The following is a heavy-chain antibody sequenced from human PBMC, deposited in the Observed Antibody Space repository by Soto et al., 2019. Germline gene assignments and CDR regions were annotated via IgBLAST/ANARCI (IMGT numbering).Heavy chain of an antibody. CDR2: IYYRGNA. D-gene: IGHD3-9*01. CDR3: ARLEGLATISYYFDF. CDR1: DDSINSDKYY. J-gene: IGHJ4*02. Sequence: QLQLQESGPGLVKPSETLSLTCSVSDDSINSDKYYWGWIRQPPGKGLEWIGSIYYRGNAYYNPSLQPRVAISRAKSKCQFALKLNSVTAADSAVYFCARLEGLATISYYFDFWGPGALVTVSS. V-gene: IGHV4-39*01.